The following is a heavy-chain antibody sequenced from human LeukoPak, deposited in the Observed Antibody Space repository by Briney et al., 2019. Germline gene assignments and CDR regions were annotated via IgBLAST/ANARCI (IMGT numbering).Heavy chain of an antibody. Sequence: SETLSLTCTVSGGSISSSSYYWGWIRQPPGKGLEWIGSIYYSGSTYYNPSLKSRVTISVDTSKNQFSLKLSSVTAADTAVYYCARSSGDWGELLLDYWGQGTLVTVSS. J-gene: IGHJ4*02. CDR1: GGSISSSSYY. D-gene: IGHD1-26*01. CDR3: ARSSGDWGELLLDY. CDR2: IYYSGST. V-gene: IGHV4-39*01.